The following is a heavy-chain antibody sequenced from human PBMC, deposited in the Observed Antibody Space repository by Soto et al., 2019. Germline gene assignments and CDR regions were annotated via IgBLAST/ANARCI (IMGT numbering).Heavy chain of an antibody. CDR1: GFTFSSNG. J-gene: IGHJ4*02. V-gene: IGHV3-33*01. Sequence: QVQLVESGGGVVQTGRSLRLSCAASGFTFSSNGMHWVRQAPGKGLEWVAVIWYDGSEKYYADSVKGRFTISRDNSKNTLDLQMNSLRAEDTAVYYCARDQGDGWGQGTLVTVSS. CDR3: ARDQGDG. D-gene: IGHD2-21*02. CDR2: IWYDGSEK.